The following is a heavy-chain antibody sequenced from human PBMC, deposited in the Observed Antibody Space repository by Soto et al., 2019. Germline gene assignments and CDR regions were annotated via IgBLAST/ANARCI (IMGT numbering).Heavy chain of an antibody. D-gene: IGHD1-1*01. CDR3: VEGWNDF. CDR2: IKSKKDGGAR. Sequence: EVQVVESGGDLVEPGGSLRLSCETSGFMFSSAWMSWVRQAPGKGLEWFARIKSKKDGGARDYAAPVNGRFSISRDDSKSTVYLQMNSLRAEDTALYYCVEGWNDFWGQGTLVTVSS. J-gene: IGHJ4*02. CDR1: GFMFSSAW. V-gene: IGHV3-15*01.